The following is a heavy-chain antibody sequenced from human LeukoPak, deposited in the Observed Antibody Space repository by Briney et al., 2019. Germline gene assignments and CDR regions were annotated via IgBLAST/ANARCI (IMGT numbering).Heavy chain of an antibody. V-gene: IGHV5-10-1*01. J-gene: IGHJ4*02. CDR3: ARDGGGVSSWVSH. CDR2: IDPGDSFT. CDR1: GYSLSSCW. Sequence: GESLRISCKGSGYSLSSCWISWVRQMPGKGLEWMGRIDPGDSFTKYRPSLEGRVTISADKSLSTVYLQWSSLKASDTAIYYCARDGGGVSSWVSHWGQGTLVTVSS. D-gene: IGHD2-8*02.